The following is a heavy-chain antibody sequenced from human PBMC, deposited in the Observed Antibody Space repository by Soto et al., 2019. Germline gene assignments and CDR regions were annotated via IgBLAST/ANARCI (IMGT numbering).Heavy chain of an antibody. V-gene: IGHV1-18*01. CDR1: GYTFTSYG. D-gene: IGHD3-10*01. J-gene: IGHJ6*02. Sequence: ASVKVSCKASGYTFTSYGVSWVRQAPGQGLAGMGWINAYNGDTNYAQKFQGRVTMTRDTSISTAYMELRTLRSDDTAVYYCASWPYPMVRGVSLAYGMDVWGHGTTVTVSS. CDR3: ASWPYPMVRGVSLAYGMDV. CDR2: INAYNGDT.